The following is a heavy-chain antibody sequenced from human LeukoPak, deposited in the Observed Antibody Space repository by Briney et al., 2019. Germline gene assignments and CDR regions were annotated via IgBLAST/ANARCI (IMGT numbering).Heavy chain of an antibody. CDR1: GGSISSGSYY. CDR3: ARADGYIAPYFDY. J-gene: IGHJ4*02. Sequence: SETLSLTCTVSGGSISSGSYYWGWIRQPPGKGLEWNGYIYYSGSTNYNPSLKSRITISVDTSKNHFSLKLSSVTAADTAVYYCARADGYIAPYFDYWGQGTLVTVSS. D-gene: IGHD5-24*01. V-gene: IGHV4-61*03. CDR2: IYYSGST.